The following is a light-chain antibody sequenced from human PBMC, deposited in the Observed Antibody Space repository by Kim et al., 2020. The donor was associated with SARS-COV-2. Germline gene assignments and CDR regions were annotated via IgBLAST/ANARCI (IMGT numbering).Light chain of an antibody. CDR3: QQYNSYSGT. V-gene: IGKV1-5*03. J-gene: IGKJ1*01. CDR1: QSIGSW. CDR2: KAS. Sequence: ASIGDRVTITCRASQSIGSWLAWYQQKPGKAPKVLVYKASSLQSGVPSRFSGSGSGTEFTLTISSLQPEDFATYYCQQYNSYSGTFGQGTKVDIK.